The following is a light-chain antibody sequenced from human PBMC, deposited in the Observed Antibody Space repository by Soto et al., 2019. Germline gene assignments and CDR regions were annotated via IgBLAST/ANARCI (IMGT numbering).Light chain of an antibody. V-gene: IGLV2-14*01. CDR1: SSEVGGYNY. Sequence: QSVLTQPASVSGSPGQSITISCPGNSSEVGGYNYVSWYQQLPGKAPKLMIYDLSNRPSGVSNRFSGSKSGNTASLTISGLQAEDEADYYCSSYTSSSTYVFGTGTKVTVL. CDR2: DLS. CDR3: SSYTSSSTYV. J-gene: IGLJ1*01.